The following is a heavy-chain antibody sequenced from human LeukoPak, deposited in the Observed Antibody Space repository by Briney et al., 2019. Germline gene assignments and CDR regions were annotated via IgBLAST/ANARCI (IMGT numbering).Heavy chain of an antibody. V-gene: IGHV1-8*01. Sequence: ASVKVSCKASGYTLTSYDINWVRQATGQGLEWMGWMNPNSGNTGYAQKFQGRVTMTRNTSISTAYMELSSLRSEDTAVYYCARGGSPDLRGSPRGFGYWGQGTLVTVSS. D-gene: IGHD3-10*01. J-gene: IGHJ4*02. CDR2: MNPNSGNT. CDR3: ARGGSPDLRGSPRGFGY. CDR1: GYTLTSYD.